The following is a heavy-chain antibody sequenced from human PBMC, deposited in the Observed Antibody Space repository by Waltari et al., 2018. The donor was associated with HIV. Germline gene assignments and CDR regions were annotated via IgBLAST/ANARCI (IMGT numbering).Heavy chain of an antibody. D-gene: IGHD3-3*01. CDR2: ISWNSGDI. V-gene: IGHV3-9*01. J-gene: IGHJ6*02. CDR3: VKDGASTIFGVLNGMDV. Sequence: EVQLVVSGGGSVQTGGSLRLSWQGAGINFGDYRLNWVRQPHGKGLEWVSGISWNSGDIAYADSVKGRFTISRDNTKNSLFLQMNSVRVEDTALYYCVKDGASTIFGVLNGMDVWGQGTTVTVSS. CDR1: GINFGDYR.